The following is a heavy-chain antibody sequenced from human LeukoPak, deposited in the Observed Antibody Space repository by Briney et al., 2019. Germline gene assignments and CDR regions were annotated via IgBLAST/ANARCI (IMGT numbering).Heavy chain of an antibody. CDR1: GFTFSSYG. D-gene: IGHD2-2*01. V-gene: IGHV3-30*03. CDR3: ARDGCSSTSCQVDY. J-gene: IGHJ4*02. Sequence: QPGGSLRLSCAASGFTFSSYGMHWVRQAPGKGLEWVAVISYDGSNKYYADSVKGRFTISRDNSKNTLYLQMNSLRAEDTAVYYCARDGCSSTSCQVDYWGQGTLVTVSS. CDR2: ISYDGSNK.